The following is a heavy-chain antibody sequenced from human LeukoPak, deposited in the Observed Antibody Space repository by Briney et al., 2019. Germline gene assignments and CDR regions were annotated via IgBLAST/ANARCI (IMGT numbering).Heavy chain of an antibody. D-gene: IGHD3-10*01. CDR1: GGSISSYY. J-gene: IGHJ3*02. V-gene: IGHV4-59*01. CDR3: ARFRVLRGLITMVRGVYAFYI. Sequence: SETLSLTCTVSGGSISSYYWSWIRQPPGKGLEWIGYIYYSGSTNYNPSLKSRVTISVDTSKNQFSLKLSSVTAADTAVYYCARFRVLRGLITMVRGVYAFYIWGQGTMVTVSS. CDR2: IYYSGST.